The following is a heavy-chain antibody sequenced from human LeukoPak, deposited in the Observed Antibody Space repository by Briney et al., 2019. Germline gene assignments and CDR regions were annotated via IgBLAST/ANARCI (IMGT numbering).Heavy chain of an antibody. D-gene: IGHD4-17*01. V-gene: IGHV3-30*18. CDR3: AKDLGDYGFDY. CDR1: GFTFSNYG. Sequence: GGSLRLSCAASGFTFSNYGMHWVRQAPGQGLEWVAVISYDGSNKYYADSVKGRFTISRDNSKNTLYLQMNSLRAEDTAVYYCAKDLGDYGFDYWGQGTLVTVSS. J-gene: IGHJ4*02. CDR2: ISYDGSNK.